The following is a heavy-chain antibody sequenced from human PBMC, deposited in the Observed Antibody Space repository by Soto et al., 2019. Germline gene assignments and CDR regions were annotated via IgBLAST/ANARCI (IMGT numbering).Heavy chain of an antibody. Sequence: PGGSLRLSCAASGFTFSSYAMSWVRQAPGKGLEWVSAISGSGGSTYYADSVKGRFTISRDNSKNTLYLQMNSLRAEDTAVYYCAKSPPNCSGGSCNYFDYWGQGTLVTVSS. V-gene: IGHV3-23*01. CDR2: ISGSGGST. CDR1: GFTFSSYA. J-gene: IGHJ4*02. D-gene: IGHD2-15*01. CDR3: AKSPPNCSGGSCNYFDY.